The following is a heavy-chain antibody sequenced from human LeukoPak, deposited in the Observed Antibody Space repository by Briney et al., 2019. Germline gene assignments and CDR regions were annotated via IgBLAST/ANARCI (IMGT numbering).Heavy chain of an antibody. Sequence: KPSETLSLTCTVSGYSISSGYYWGWIRQPPGKGLEWIGNIYHSGTTYYNPSLESRVTISVDTSKNQFSLKLTSVTAADTAVFYCAGPRDTLGFDDCGQGSLVSASS. D-gene: IGHD5-18*01. CDR3: AGPRDTLGFDD. CDR1: GYSISSGYY. J-gene: IGHJ4*02. CDR2: IYHSGTT. V-gene: IGHV4-38-2*02.